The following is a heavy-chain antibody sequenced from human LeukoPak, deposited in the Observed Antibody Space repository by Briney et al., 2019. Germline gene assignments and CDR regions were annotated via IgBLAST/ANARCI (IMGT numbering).Heavy chain of an antibody. D-gene: IGHD2-15*01. CDR2: IRQDGSER. CDR3: ARPKESDSRILYFDP. V-gene: IGHV3-7*01. J-gene: IGHJ5*02. CDR1: GFTFSTYW. Sequence: GGSLRLSCAASGFTFSTYWMTWIRQAPGKGLEWVANIRQDGSERYYVDSVKGRFTISRDNAKNSLYLQMNSLRAEDTAVYYCARPKESDSRILYFDPWGQGTLVTVSS.